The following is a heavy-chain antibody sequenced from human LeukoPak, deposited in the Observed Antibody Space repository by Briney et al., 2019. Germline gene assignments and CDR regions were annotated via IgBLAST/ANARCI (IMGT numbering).Heavy chain of an antibody. CDR2: FSGGDGSP. CDR3: AKNGWLRSSGLWGDY. V-gene: IGHV3-23*01. J-gene: IGHJ4*02. Sequence: GGSLRLSCAASGFTFSSYAMTWFRQAPGKGLEWVSSFSGGDGSPYHADSVKGRFTISRDNSKSTLYLQMYSLRAEDTAIYYCAKNGWLRSSGLWGDYWGQGALVTVSS. CDR1: GFTFSSYA. D-gene: IGHD5-12*01.